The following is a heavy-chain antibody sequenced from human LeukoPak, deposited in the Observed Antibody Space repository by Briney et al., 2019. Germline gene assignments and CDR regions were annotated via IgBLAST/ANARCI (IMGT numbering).Heavy chain of an antibody. D-gene: IGHD6-19*01. CDR2: IIPIFGTA. Sequence: SVKVSCKASGGTFSSYAISWVRQAPGQGLEWMGGIIPIFGTANYAQKFQGRVTITADESTSTAYMELSSLRSEDTAVYYCARGVRYSSGWLVTGYYYYMDVWGKGTTVTVSS. V-gene: IGHV1-69*13. CDR3: ARGVRYSSGWLVTGYYYYMDV. J-gene: IGHJ6*03. CDR1: GGTFSSYA.